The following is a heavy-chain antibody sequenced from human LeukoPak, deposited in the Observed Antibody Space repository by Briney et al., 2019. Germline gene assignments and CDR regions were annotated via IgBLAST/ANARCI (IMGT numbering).Heavy chain of an antibody. J-gene: IGHJ4*02. CDR2: ISYDGSNK. Sequence: GGSLRLSCAASGFTFSSYGMHWVRQAPGKGLEWVAVISYDGSNKYYADSVKGRFTISRDNSKNTLYLQMNSLRAEDTAVYYCAKDRARFLEWSPIYFDYWGQGTLVTVSS. D-gene: IGHD3-3*01. V-gene: IGHV3-30*18. CDR3: AKDRARFLEWSPIYFDY. CDR1: GFTFSSYG.